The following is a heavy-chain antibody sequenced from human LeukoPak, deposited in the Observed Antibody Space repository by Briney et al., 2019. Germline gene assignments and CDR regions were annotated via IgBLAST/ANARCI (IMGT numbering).Heavy chain of an antibody. CDR3: ARLHAQYFDWAVGAFDI. J-gene: IGHJ3*02. Sequence: SETLSLTCAVYGGSFSGYYWSWIRQPPGKGLEWIGEINHSGSTNYNPSLKSRVTISVDTSKNQFSLKLSSVTAADTAVYYCARLHAQYFDWAVGAFDIWGQGTMVTVSS. D-gene: IGHD3-9*01. CDR2: INHSGST. V-gene: IGHV4-34*01. CDR1: GGSFSGYY.